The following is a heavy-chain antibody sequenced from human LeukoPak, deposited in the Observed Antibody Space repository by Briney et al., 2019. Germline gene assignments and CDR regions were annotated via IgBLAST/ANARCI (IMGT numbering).Heavy chain of an antibody. CDR3: ASVPFVVIIGEYFQH. V-gene: IGHV3-23*01. J-gene: IGHJ1*01. CDR2: ISGSGGST. D-gene: IGHD3-22*01. Sequence: GGSLRLSCAASGFTFSSYAMSWVRQAPGKGLEWVSAISGSGGSTYYADSVRGRFTISRDNSMNTLHLQMNSLRAEDTAVYYCASVPFVVIIGEYFQHWARAPWSPSPQ. CDR1: GFTFSSYA.